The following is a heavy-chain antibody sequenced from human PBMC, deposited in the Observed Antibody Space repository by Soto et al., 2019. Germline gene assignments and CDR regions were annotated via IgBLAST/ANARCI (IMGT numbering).Heavy chain of an antibody. CDR2: ISSDGETK. D-gene: IGHD6-19*01. CDR3: AKDAAVAGELDY. V-gene: IGHV3-30*18. J-gene: IGHJ4*01. CDR1: GFTFSSYG. Sequence: PGGSLRLSCVASGFTFSSYGIHWVRQAPGKGLEWVGVISSDGETKYYADSVKGRFTISRDNSKNTLYLQMDSLRPEDTAVYYCAKDAAVAGELDYWGPGTMVTVSP.